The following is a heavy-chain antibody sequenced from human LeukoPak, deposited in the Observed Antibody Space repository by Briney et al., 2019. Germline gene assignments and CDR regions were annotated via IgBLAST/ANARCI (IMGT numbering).Heavy chain of an antibody. J-gene: IGHJ4*02. D-gene: IGHD3-10*01. CDR1: GGSTSSGGYS. V-gene: IGHV4-30-2*01. CDR3: AREGDYGSGSRGFDY. Sequence: SQTLSLTCAVSGGSTSSGGYSWSWIRQPPGKGLEWIGYIYHSGSTYYNPSLKSRVTISVDRSKNQFSLKLSSVTAADTAVYYCAREGDYGSGSRGFDYWGQGTLVTVSS. CDR2: IYHSGST.